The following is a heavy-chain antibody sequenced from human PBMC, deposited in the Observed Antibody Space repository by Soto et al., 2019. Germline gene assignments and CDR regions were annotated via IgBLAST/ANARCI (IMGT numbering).Heavy chain of an antibody. CDR3: ARDLMPGAAPWQKYFQY. CDR2: ISYDGSDQ. V-gene: IGHV3-30-3*01. Sequence: QVLLVESGGGVVQPGRSLRLSCAASGFTFSSYAMHWVRQAPGKGLEWVAAISYDGSDQYYADSVKGRFTISRDNSKNTLFLQMNSLRADDTAVYHCARDLMPGAAPWQKYFQYWGQGTLVTVSS. CDR1: GFTFSSYA. J-gene: IGHJ1*01. D-gene: IGHD6-13*01.